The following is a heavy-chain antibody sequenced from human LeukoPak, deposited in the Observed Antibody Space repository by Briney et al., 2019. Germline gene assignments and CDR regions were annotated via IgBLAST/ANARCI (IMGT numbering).Heavy chain of an antibody. CDR2: ISDSGGST. Sequence: GGSLRLSCAVSGITLSNYGMSWVRQAPGKGLEWVAGISDSGGSTNYADSVKGRFTISRDNPKNTLYLQMISLRAEDTAVYFCAKRGVVIRVILVGFHKEAYYFDSWGQGALVTVSS. CDR3: AKRGVVIRVILVGFHKEAYYFDS. V-gene: IGHV3-23*01. CDR1: GITLSNYG. D-gene: IGHD3-22*01. J-gene: IGHJ4*02.